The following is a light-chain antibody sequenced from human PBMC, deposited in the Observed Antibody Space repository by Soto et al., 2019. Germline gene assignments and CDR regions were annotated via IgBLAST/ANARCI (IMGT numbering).Light chain of an antibody. CDR1: HSVSSQ. Sequence: EIVLTQSPATLSLSPGERATLSCRARHSVSSQLGWYQQKPGQAPRLLIYDASNTATGIPARFSGSGSGTDFTLTISSLEPEDFGVYYCHQRSNWPRTFGQGTKLEIK. V-gene: IGKV3-11*01. J-gene: IGKJ2*01. CDR2: DAS. CDR3: HQRSNWPRT.